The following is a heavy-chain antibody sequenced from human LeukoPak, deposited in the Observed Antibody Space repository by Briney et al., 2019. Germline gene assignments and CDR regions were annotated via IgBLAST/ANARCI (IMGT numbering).Heavy chain of an antibody. CDR3: ARDASPGYFDL. D-gene: IGHD2-15*01. Sequence: GGSLRLSCAVSGFTFSSYWMHWVRQGPGKGLAWVSRITSDGSATDYADSVKGRFTTSRDNAKNTLYLHMDSLRAEDTAVYYFARDASPGYFDLWGRGTLVTVSS. CDR1: GFTFSSYW. CDR2: ITSDGSAT. V-gene: IGHV3-74*01. J-gene: IGHJ2*01.